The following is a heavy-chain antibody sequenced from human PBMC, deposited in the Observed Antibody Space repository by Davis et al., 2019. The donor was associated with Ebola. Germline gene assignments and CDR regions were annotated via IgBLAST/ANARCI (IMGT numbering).Heavy chain of an antibody. D-gene: IGHD3-22*01. CDR3: AIYYYDSSGYYYPLDY. CDR2: IYPGDSDT. Sequence: AASLIISCKGSGYSFTSYWIGWVRQMPGKGLEWMGIIYPGDSDTRYSPSFQGQVTISADKSISTAYLQWSSLKASDTAMYYCAIYYYDSSGYYYPLDYWGQGTLVTVSS. J-gene: IGHJ4*02. CDR1: GYSFTSYW. V-gene: IGHV5-51*01.